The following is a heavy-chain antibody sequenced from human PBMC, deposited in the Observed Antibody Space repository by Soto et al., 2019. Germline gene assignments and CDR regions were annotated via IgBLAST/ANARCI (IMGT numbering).Heavy chain of an antibody. Sequence: PGGSLRLSCAASGFTFSSYAMSWVRQAPGKWLEWVSAISGSGGSTYYADSVEGRFTISRDNSKNTLYLQMNSLRAEDTAVYYCAKDEGDYDSSGYAPNWFDPWGQGXLVTVYS. J-gene: IGHJ5*02. CDR2: ISGSGGST. D-gene: IGHD3-22*01. V-gene: IGHV3-23*01. CDR1: GFTFSSYA. CDR3: AKDEGDYDSSGYAPNWFDP.